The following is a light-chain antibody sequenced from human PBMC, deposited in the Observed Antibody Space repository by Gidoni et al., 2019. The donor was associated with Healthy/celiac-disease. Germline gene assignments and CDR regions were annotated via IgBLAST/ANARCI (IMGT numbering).Light chain of an antibody. V-gene: IGKV3-11*01. Sequence: EIVFTQSPAPLSLSPGERSTLSCRASQSVSSYLAWYQQKPGQAHRLLIDDATNRATGIPARFSGSGSGTDFTLTISRLEPEDFAVYYCQQRSNWPRTFGQGTKVEIK. CDR3: QQRSNWPRT. CDR2: DAT. CDR1: QSVSSY. J-gene: IGKJ1*01.